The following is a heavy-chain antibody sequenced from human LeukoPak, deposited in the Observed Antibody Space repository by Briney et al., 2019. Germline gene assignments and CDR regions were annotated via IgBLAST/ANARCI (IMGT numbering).Heavy chain of an antibody. Sequence: ASETLSLTCTVSGGSISSGDYYWSWIRQPPGKGLEWIGYIYYSGSTYYSPSLKSRVTISVDTSRNRFSLKLSSVTAADTAVYYCTRLGSIAARIDYWGQGTLVTVSS. D-gene: IGHD6-6*01. CDR3: TRLGSIAARIDY. CDR1: GGSISSGDYY. CDR2: IYYSGST. J-gene: IGHJ4*02. V-gene: IGHV4-30-4*08.